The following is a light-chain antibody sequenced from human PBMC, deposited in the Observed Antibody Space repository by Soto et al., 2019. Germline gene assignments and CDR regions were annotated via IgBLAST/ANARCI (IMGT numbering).Light chain of an antibody. CDR1: QGINNW. V-gene: IGKV1D-12*01. CDR2: TAS. CDR3: QQGYSFPYT. J-gene: IGKJ2*01. Sequence: DIQMTQSPSSVSASVGDRFTITFRSSQGINNWLAWYQQQKPGEAPKLLIYTASSLQTGVPSRFSGSGSGTDFTLTISSLQPEDFATYYCQQGYSFPYTFGQGTKVDIK.